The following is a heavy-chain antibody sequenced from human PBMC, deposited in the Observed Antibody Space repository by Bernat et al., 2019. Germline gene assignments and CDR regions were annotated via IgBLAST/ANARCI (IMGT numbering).Heavy chain of an antibody. CDR1: GFTFSSYS. J-gene: IGHJ4*02. CDR2: ISGSGDNA. D-gene: IGHD6-13*01. CDR3: AKSGASSWAFFDY. Sequence: EVQLLESGGGLVQPGGSLRLSCAASGFTFSSYSMSWVRQAPGKGLEWVSTISGSGDNAYYADSVKGRFTISRDNSKNTVFLQMNNPRAEDTAAYYCAKSGASSWAFFDYWGQGTLVPVSS. V-gene: IGHV3-23*01.